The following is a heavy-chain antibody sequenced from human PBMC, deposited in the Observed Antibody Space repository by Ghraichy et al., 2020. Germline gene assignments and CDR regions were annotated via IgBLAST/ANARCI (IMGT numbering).Heavy chain of an antibody. CDR2: ISSSGGST. CDR3: ATGLRGDYVIEYFKP. J-gene: IGHJ1*01. CDR1: GFTFSSYA. D-gene: IGHD4-17*01. V-gene: IGHV3-23*01. Sequence: GGSLRLSCAASGFTFSSYAMNWVRQAPGKGLEWVSVISSSGGSTYYADSVKGRFTISRDNSKNTLYLQMNSLRAEDTAVYYCATGLRGDYVIEYFKPWAEGTLVTVS.